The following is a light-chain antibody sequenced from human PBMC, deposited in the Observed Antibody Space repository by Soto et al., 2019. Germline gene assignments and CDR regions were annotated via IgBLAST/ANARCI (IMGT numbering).Light chain of an antibody. CDR1: QTVSARN. Sequence: TLLTQSPGTLSLSPGERATLSCRASQTVSARNLAWYQQKPGQPPRLLVYGAYSRATGIQDRFSGSGSGTDFTLTIRRLEPDDFAMFYCKQYGNSPLTFGGGTKVDIK. CDR3: KQYGNSPLT. V-gene: IGKV3-20*01. CDR2: GAY. J-gene: IGKJ4*01.